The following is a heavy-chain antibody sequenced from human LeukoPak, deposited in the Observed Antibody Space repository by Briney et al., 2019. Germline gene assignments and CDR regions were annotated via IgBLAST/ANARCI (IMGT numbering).Heavy chain of an antibody. D-gene: IGHD6-13*01. Sequence: GASVKVSCKASGYTFTGYYMHWVRQAPGQGLEWMGWINPNSGGTNYAQKFQGRATMTRDTSISTAYMELSRLRSDDTAVYYCARVAAAGTNYFDYWGQGTLVTVSS. CDR1: GYTFTGYY. J-gene: IGHJ4*02. CDR2: INPNSGGT. V-gene: IGHV1-2*02. CDR3: ARVAAAGTNYFDY.